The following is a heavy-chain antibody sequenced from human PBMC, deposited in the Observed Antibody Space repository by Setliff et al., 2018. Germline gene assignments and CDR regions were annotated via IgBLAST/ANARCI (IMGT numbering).Heavy chain of an antibody. J-gene: IGHJ6*02. CDR1: GYSISSGYY. D-gene: IGHD6-13*01. CDR2: IYHSGST. V-gene: IGHV4-38-2*01. Sequence: PSETLSLTCAVSGYSISSGYYWGWIRQPPGKGLEWIGIIYHSGSTYYNPSLKSRVTISVDASKNQFSLKLSSVTAADTAVYYCARVAAYSSSWYNYYYGMDVWGQGTTVTVSS. CDR3: ARVAAYSSSWYNYYYGMDV.